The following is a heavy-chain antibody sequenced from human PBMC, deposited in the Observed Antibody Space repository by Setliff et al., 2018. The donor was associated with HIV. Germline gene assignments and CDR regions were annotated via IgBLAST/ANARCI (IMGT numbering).Heavy chain of an antibody. CDR3: ARDPYWLEGYFDY. J-gene: IGHJ4*02. CDR2: ISSSGGTI. Sequence: GGSLRLSCAASGFTFSRYEMNWVRQAPGKGLEWVSYISSSGGTIYYADSVKGRFTMSRDNAKNSLYLQMDSLRVEDTGFYYCARDPYWLEGYFDYWGPGTLVTVSS. CDR1: GFTFSRYE. V-gene: IGHV3-48*03. D-gene: IGHD6-19*01.